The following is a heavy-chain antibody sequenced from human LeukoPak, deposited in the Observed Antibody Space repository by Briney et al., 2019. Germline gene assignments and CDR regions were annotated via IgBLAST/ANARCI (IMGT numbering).Heavy chain of an antibody. J-gene: IGHJ3*02. V-gene: IGHV4-34*01. D-gene: IGHD3-10*01. CDR1: VESFSGYY. CDR2: INHSGST. Sequence: SETLSLTCAVYVESFSGYYWSWVRQPPGKGLEWIGEINHSGSTSYNPSLKSRVTISADTSKNQFSLKLSSVTAADTAVYYCAREFGEPLDAFDIWGQGTMVTVSS. CDR3: AREFGEPLDAFDI.